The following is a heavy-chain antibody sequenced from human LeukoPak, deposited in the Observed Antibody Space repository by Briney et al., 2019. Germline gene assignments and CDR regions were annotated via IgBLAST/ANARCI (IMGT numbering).Heavy chain of an antibody. D-gene: IGHD4/OR15-4a*01. CDR1: GFTFDNYA. Sequence: QPGGSLRLSCAAFGFTFDNYALHWVRQAPGKGLEYVSGLSPNGDSTYYATSVKGRFTISRHNPQHTLFLQMGSLRVEDTAVYYCARTYSYGAWTYSSFGYWGQGTLVSVSP. CDR2: LSPNGDST. J-gene: IGHJ4*02. CDR3: ARTYSYGAWTYSSFGY. V-gene: IGHV3-64*01.